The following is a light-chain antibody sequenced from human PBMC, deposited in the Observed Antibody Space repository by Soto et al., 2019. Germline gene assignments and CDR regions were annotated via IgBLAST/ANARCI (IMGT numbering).Light chain of an antibody. CDR1: QGISNY. CDR2: AAS. CDR3: QKYNSAPPGFT. Sequence: DIQMTQSPSSLSASVGDRVTITCRASQGISNYLAWYQQKPGKVPKLLIYAASTLQSGVPSRFSGSGSGTDFTLTTISLQPEDVATYYCQKYNSAPPGFTFGPGTKVDIK. V-gene: IGKV1-27*01. J-gene: IGKJ3*01.